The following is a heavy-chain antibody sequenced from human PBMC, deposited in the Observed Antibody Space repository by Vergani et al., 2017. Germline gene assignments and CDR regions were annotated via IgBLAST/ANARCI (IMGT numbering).Heavy chain of an antibody. CDR1: GDSIISSSYY. CDR2: IYNSGNG. J-gene: IGHJ2*01. CDR3: ASGKYYSDSTSHFRGGYFDV. D-gene: IGHD3-16*01. V-gene: IGHV4-39*01. Sequence: QMQLQESGPGLVKASETLSLTCTVSGDSIISSSYYCGWIRHPPGKGLEWIGSIYNSGNGDSSSSLKSRVTISADTSKNQFSLRLTSVTAADTAVYYCASGKYYSDSTSHFRGGYFDVWGRGTLVTVPS.